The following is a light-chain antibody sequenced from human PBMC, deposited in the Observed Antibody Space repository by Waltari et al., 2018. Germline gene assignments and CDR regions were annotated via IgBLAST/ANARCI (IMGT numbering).Light chain of an antibody. CDR3: AVWDDSLNGWV. Sequence: QSVLTQPPSASGTPGQRVTISCSGSNSNIGRNTVSWYEQLPGMAPNRLIFRNEQRPSGVPDRFSGSKSGTSASLAISGLQSEDEADYYCAVWDDSLNGWVFGGGTRLTVL. V-gene: IGLV1-44*01. J-gene: IGLJ3*02. CDR1: NSNIGRNT. CDR2: RNE.